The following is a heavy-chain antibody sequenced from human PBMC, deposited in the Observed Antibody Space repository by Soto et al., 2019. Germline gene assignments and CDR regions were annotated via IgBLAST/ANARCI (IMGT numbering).Heavy chain of an antibody. D-gene: IGHD3-22*01. J-gene: IGHJ4*02. CDR2: ISSNGGST. Sequence: PGGSLRLSCSASGFTFSSYAMHWVRQAPGKGLEYVSAISSNGGSTYYADSVKGRFTISRDNSKNTLYPQMSSLRAEDTAVYYCVKSYYYDSSGPDYWGQGTLVTVSS. CDR3: VKSYYYDSSGPDY. V-gene: IGHV3-64D*06. CDR1: GFTFSSYA.